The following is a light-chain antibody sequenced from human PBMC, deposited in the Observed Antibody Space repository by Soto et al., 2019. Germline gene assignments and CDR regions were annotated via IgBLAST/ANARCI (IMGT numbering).Light chain of an antibody. J-gene: IGKJ4*01. CDR3: QQQDDLPFT. CDR2: DAS. Sequence: DIQMTQSPSSLSASVGDRVTITCQASQDISNYLNWYQQKPGKAPRLLIYDASTLETGVPSRFSGSRSGTDFTFTISRLQPEDIASYYCQQQDDLPFTFGGGTKVEIK. V-gene: IGKV1-33*01. CDR1: QDISNY.